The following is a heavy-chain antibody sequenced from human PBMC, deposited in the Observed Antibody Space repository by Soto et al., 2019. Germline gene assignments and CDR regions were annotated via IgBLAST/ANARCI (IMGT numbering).Heavy chain of an antibody. CDR1: GGTFSSYA. Sequence: QVQLVQSGAEVKKPGSSVKVSCKASGGTFSSYAISWVRQAPGQGLEWMGGIIPIFGTANYAQKFQGRVTITADESTSTAYMELSSLRSEDTAVYYCARASIAAAPGPRGPFYYYYGMDVCGQGTTVTVSS. V-gene: IGHV1-69*01. D-gene: IGHD6-6*01. J-gene: IGHJ6*02. CDR2: IIPIFGTA. CDR3: ARASIAAAPGPRGPFYYYYGMDV.